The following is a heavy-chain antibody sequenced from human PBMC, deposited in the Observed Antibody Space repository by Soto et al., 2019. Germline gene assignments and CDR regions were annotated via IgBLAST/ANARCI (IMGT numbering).Heavy chain of an antibody. CDR1: GFSLSTSGVG. Sequence: SGPKLVNPTQTLTLTCTFSGFSLSTSGVGVGWIRQPPGKAMEWLALIYWNDDKRYSPSLKSRLTITKDTSKNQVVLTMTNMDPVDTATYYCAHRRSWDIVVVVAATGWFDPWGQGTLVTVSS. V-gene: IGHV2-5*01. CDR3: AHRRSWDIVVVVAATGWFDP. CDR2: IYWNDDK. D-gene: IGHD2-15*01. J-gene: IGHJ5*02.